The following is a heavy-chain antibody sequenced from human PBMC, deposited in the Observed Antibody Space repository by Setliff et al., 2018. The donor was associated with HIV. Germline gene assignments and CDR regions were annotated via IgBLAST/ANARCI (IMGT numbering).Heavy chain of an antibody. J-gene: IGHJ6*02. CDR3: TTDGVAATPDGMDV. D-gene: IGHD2-15*01. Sequence: GSLRLSCAPSGFTFGSYAMSWVRQAPGKGLEWVGRLKSKTAGGTTDYAAPVKGRFTISRDDSKNTLYLQMNSLKTEDTAVYYCTTDGVAATPDGMDVWGQGTTVTVSS. CDR2: LKSKTAGGTT. CDR1: GFTFGSYA. V-gene: IGHV3-15*01.